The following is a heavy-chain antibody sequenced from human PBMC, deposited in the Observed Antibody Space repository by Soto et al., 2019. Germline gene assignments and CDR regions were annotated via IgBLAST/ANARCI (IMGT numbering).Heavy chain of an antibody. CDR3: AKAEGMAPYTTFDY. CDR2: ISYDGSNK. V-gene: IGHV3-30*18. Sequence: PGGSLRLSCAASGFTFSSYGMHWVRQAPGKGLEWVAVISYDGSNKYYADSVKGRFTISRDNSKNTLYLQMNSLRAEDTAVYYCAKAEGMAPYTTFDYWGQGTLVTVSS. J-gene: IGHJ4*02. D-gene: IGHD1-1*01. CDR1: GFTFSSYG.